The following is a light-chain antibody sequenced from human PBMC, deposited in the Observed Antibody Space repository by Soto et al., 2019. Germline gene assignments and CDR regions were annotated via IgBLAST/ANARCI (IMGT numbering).Light chain of an antibody. Sequence: QSALTQPRSVSGSPGQSVTISCTGTSSDVGAYNFVSWYQHNPGKAPKLMIFDVSARPSGAPDRFSGSKSANTASLTISGLQTEDEADYYCCSYAGTYIPLFGGGTKLTVL. CDR3: CSYAGTYIPL. J-gene: IGLJ2*01. CDR2: DVS. V-gene: IGLV2-11*01. CDR1: SSDVGAYNF.